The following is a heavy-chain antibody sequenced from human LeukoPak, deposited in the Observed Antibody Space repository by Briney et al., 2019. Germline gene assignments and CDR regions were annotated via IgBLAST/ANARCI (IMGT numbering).Heavy chain of an antibody. V-gene: IGHV3-23*01. Sequence: GGSLRLSCAASGFTFNNYAMSWVRQAPGKGLDWVSAIVSGGGRTYYADSVKGRFTISRDNAKNSLYPQMNSLRAEDTAVYYCARTWRYFDYWGQGTLVTVSS. CDR1: GFTFNNYA. D-gene: IGHD3-3*01. CDR2: IVSGGGRT. J-gene: IGHJ4*02. CDR3: ARTWRYFDY.